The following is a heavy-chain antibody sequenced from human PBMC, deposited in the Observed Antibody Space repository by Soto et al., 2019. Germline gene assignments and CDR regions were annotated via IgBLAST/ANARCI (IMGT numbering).Heavy chain of an antibody. CDR3: TKDVLMYYVDSSAYYGALHL. D-gene: IGHD3-22*01. Sequence: LRLSWTASGFTFSSYAMHWVRPAPRNRLQGVAGVSRGGRSTHVAAALTRRFSNSRDNSKNTVYLRLNSLRAEDTAVYYCTKDVLMYYVDSSAYYGALHLWGQGPRVTVSS. CDR1: GFTFSSYA. V-gene: IGHV3-30*18. CDR2: VSRGGRST. J-gene: IGHJ3*01.